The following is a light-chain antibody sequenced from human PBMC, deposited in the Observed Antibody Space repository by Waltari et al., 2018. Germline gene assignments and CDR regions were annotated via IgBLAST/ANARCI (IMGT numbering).Light chain of an antibody. CDR3: HQYNDGPPFN. V-gene: IGKV3-15*01. CDR1: QSVTTN. J-gene: IGKJ2*01. CDR2: GAS. Sequence: EIVMTQSPATLSVSPGERALLACRASQSVTTNLAWYQQKPGQAPRLLIYGASTRATDIPARFSGSGSGTEFTLTISSLQSEDCAVYYCHQYNDGPPFNFGQGTKLEIK.